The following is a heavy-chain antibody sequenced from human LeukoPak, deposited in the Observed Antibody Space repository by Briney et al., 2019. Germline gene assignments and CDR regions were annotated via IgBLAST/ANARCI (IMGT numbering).Heavy chain of an antibody. J-gene: IGHJ4*02. Sequence: GGSLRLSCAASGFTFSSYSMNWVRQAPGKGLEWLSHISSTSSTMYYADSVMGRFTISRDNAKNSLYLQMNSLRAEDTAVYYCARWSGGIAAAGFDYWGQGTLVTVSS. V-gene: IGHV3-48*01. CDR3: ARWSGGIAAAGFDY. CDR1: GFTFSSYS. D-gene: IGHD6-13*01. CDR2: ISSTSSTM.